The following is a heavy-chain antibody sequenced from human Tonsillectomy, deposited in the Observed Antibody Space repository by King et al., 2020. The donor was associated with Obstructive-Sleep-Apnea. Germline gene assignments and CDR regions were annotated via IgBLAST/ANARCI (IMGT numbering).Heavy chain of an antibody. CDR3: AKDDYYGSGSYYNPYYFDY. V-gene: IGHV3-23*04. Sequence: VQLVESGGGLVQPAGSLRLSCAASGFTFSSYAMSWVRQAPGKGLEWVSAISGSGGSTYYADSVKGRFTISRDNSKNTLYLQMNSLRAEDTAVYYCAKDDYYGSGSYYNPYYFDYWGQGTLVTVSS. D-gene: IGHD3-10*01. J-gene: IGHJ4*02. CDR1: GFTFSSYA. CDR2: ISGSGGST.